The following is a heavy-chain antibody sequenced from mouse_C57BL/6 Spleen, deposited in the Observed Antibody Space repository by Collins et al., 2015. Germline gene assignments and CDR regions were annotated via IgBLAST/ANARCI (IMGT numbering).Heavy chain of an antibody. CDR1: GYTFTNYW. J-gene: IGHJ1*03. V-gene: IGHV1-50*01. CDR2: IDPSDSYT. CDR3: ASSKIYYYGSSGSYLYFDV. Sequence: QVQLQQPGAELVKPGASVKLSCKASGYTFTNYWMQWVKQRPGQGLEWIGEIDPSDSYTNYNQNFKGKATLTVDTSSSTAYMQLSSLTSEDSAVYYCASSKIYYYGSSGSYLYFDVWGTGTTVTVSS. D-gene: IGHD1-1*01.